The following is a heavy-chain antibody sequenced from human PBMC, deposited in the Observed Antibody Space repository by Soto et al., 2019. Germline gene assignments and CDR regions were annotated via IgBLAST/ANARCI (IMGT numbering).Heavy chain of an antibody. V-gene: IGHV3-21*01. Sequence: GGSLRLSCAAAGFTFSSYSMNWVRQAPGKGLEWVSSISSSSSYIYYADSVKGRFTISRDNAKNSLYLQMNSLRAEDTAVYYCARDDYNWPYVIDYPGPAPLVTVS. CDR3: ARDDYNWPYVIDY. J-gene: IGHJ4*02. CDR1: GFTFSSYS. CDR2: ISSSSSYI. D-gene: IGHD1-20*01.